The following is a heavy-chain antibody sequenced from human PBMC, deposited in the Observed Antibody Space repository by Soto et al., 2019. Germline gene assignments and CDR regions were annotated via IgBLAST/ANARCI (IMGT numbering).Heavy chain of an antibody. CDR1: GYTFSDYG. J-gene: IGHJ4*02. D-gene: IGHD1-26*01. CDR2: MNPKSGDT. V-gene: IGHV1-8*01. CDR3: AWGGYSVVGATVY. Sequence: QVQLVQSGAEVKMPGASVKVSCKASGYTFSDYGINWVRQATGQGLEWMGWMNPKSGDTVYAQKFQGRVSMTRATSISTAYMELNSLKSEDTAGYFCAWGGYSVVGATVYWGQGTVVTVSS.